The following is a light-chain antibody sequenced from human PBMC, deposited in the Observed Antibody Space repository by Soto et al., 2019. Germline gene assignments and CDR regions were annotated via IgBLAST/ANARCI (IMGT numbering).Light chain of an antibody. Sequence: QSALTQPRSVSGSPGQSVTISCTGTSGDVGGYNYVSWYRQHPGKAPKLMIYDVNKRPSGVPDRFSGSKSGNTASLTISGLQAEDEADYYCCSYAGSFVVFGGGTKLTVL. J-gene: IGLJ2*01. V-gene: IGLV2-11*01. CDR1: SGDVGGYNY. CDR2: DVN. CDR3: CSYAGSFVV.